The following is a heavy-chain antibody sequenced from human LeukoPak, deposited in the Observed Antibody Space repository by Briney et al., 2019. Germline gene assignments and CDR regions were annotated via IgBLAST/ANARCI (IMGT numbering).Heavy chain of an antibody. Sequence: SVKVSCKASGGTFSSYAISWVRQAPGQGLEWMGGIIPIFGTANYAQKFQGRVTITADKSTSTAYMELSSLRSEDTAVYYCARDGRYYYGSGSYSYYYYMDVWGKGTTVTVSS. CDR2: IIPIFGTA. D-gene: IGHD3-10*01. V-gene: IGHV1-69*06. CDR3: ARDGRYYYGSGSYSYYYYMDV. J-gene: IGHJ6*03. CDR1: GGTFSSYA.